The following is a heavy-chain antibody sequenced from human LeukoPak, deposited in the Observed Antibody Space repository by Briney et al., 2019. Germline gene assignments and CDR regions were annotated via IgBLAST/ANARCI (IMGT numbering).Heavy chain of an antibody. J-gene: IGHJ4*02. CDR1: GFTFSSYE. CDR2: ISSSGSNK. V-gene: IGHV3-48*03. CDR3: ASFSDY. Sequence: PGGSLRLSCAASGFTFSSYEINWVRQAPGKGLEWVSYISSSGSNKYYADSVKGRFTISRDNAKNSLYLQMNSLRAEDTAVYYCASFSDYWGQGTLVTVSS.